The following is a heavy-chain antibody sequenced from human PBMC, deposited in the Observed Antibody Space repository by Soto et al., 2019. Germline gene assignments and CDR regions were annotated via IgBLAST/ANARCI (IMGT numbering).Heavy chain of an antibody. V-gene: IGHV3-23*01. Sequence: EVQLLESGGGLEQPGGSLRLSCAASGFTFGSYAMSWVRQAPGRGLEWVSAISGTGDSTYYADSVRGRYTISRDNSKNTLYLQLNSLRAEDTAIYSCAKEVPATDYLDYWGQGALVSVSS. CDR3: AKEVPATDYLDY. J-gene: IGHJ4*02. CDR2: ISGTGDST. CDR1: GFTFGSYA.